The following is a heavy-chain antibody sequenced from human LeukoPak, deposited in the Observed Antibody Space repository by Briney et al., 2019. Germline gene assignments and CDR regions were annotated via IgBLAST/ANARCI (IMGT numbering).Heavy chain of an antibody. Sequence: ASVKVSCKASGYTFTSYYMHWVRQAPGQGLEWMGIINPSGGSTCYAQKFQGRVTMTRDMSTSTVYMELSSLRSEDTAVYYCARDSRAVAGSDYWGQGTLVTVSS. D-gene: IGHD6-19*01. CDR2: INPSGGST. CDR1: GYTFTSYY. V-gene: IGHV1-46*01. J-gene: IGHJ4*02. CDR3: ARDSRAVAGSDY.